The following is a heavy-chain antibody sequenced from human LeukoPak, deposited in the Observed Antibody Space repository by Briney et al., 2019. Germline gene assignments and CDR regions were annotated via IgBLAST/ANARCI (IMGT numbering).Heavy chain of an antibody. D-gene: IGHD3-22*01. CDR2: IIPIFGIA. Sequence: GASVKVSCKASGGTFSSYAISWVRQAPGQGLEWMGRIIPIFGIANYAQKFQGRVTITADKSTSTAYMELSSLISEDTAVYYCARVYYDSSGYGEFSYYGMDVWGQGTTVTVSS. CDR1: GGTFSSYA. J-gene: IGHJ6*02. V-gene: IGHV1-69*04. CDR3: ARVYYDSSGYGEFSYYGMDV.